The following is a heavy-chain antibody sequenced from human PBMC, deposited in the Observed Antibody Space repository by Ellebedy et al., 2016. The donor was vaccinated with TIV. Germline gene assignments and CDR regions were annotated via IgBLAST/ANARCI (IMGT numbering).Heavy chain of an antibody. CDR3: AKGRGGGSDSSAPRYYFDY. Sequence: AASVKVSCKASGYIFTSYGISWVRQAPGQGLEWMGWITAYNGNTNYAQNLQGRVTMTTDTSTRTAYMELRSLRSDDTAVYYCAKGRGGGSDSSAPRYYFDYWGLGTLVTVSS. V-gene: IGHV1-18*01. CDR2: ITAYNGNT. J-gene: IGHJ4*02. CDR1: GYIFTSYG. D-gene: IGHD3-22*01.